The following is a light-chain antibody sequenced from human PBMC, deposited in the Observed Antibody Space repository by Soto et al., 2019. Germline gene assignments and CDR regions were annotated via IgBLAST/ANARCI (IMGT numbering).Light chain of an antibody. CDR3: QQRSSWPPIT. Sequence: EIVLIQCPATWSLSPGERATLSCRASQSVGIHLAWYQHKPGQAPRLLIPDASNRATGIPARFSGSGSGTDFTLTIRSLEPEDFAVYFCQQRSSWPPITFGQGTRLEIK. CDR2: DAS. V-gene: IGKV3-11*01. CDR1: QSVGIH. J-gene: IGKJ5*01.